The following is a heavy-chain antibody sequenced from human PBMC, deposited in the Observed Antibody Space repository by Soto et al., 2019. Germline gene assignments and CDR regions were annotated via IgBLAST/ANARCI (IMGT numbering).Heavy chain of an antibody. D-gene: IGHD6-13*01. V-gene: IGHV4-34*01. CDR2: INHSGST. CDR3: ARGGKDSSSWHTVSDY. Sequence: SETLSLTCAVYGGSFSGYYWSWIRQPPGKGLEWIGEINHSGSTNYNPSLKSRVTISVDTSKNQFSLKLSSVTAADTAVYYCARGGKDSSSWHTVSDYWGQGTQVTVSS. J-gene: IGHJ4*02. CDR1: GGSFSGYY.